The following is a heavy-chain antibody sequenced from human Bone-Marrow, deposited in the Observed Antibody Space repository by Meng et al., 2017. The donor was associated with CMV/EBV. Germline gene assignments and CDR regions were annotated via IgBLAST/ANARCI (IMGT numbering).Heavy chain of an antibody. CDR3: AREREDY. J-gene: IGHJ4*02. CDR1: GYTFTSYD. V-gene: IGHV1-2*02. Sequence: ASVKVSCKASGYTFTSYDINWVRQATGQGLEWMGWINPSSGGTNYAQKFQGRVTMTRDTSISTAYMELNRLTSDDTAVYYCAREREDYWGQGTLVTFSS. CDR2: INPSSGGT.